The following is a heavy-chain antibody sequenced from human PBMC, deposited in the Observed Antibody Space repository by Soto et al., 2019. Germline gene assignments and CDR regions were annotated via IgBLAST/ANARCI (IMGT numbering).Heavy chain of an antibody. J-gene: IGHJ4*02. Sequence: ASVKVSCKASGYTFTSYDINWVRQATGQGLEWMGWMNPNSGNTGYAQKFQGRVTMTRNTSISTAYMELSSLRSEDTAVYYCARGPGFLAGFLEWPNDYWGQGTLVTVSS. CDR1: GYTFTSYD. CDR3: ARGPGFLAGFLEWPNDY. D-gene: IGHD3-3*01. CDR2: MNPNSGNT. V-gene: IGHV1-8*01.